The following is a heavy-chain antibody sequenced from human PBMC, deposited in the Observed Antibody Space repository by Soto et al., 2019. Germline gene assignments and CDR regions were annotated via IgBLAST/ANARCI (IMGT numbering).Heavy chain of an antibody. V-gene: IGHV1-69*13. Sequence: AASVKVSCKASGGTFSSYAISWVRQAPGQGLEWMGGIIPIFGTANYAQKFQGRVTITADESTSTAYMELSSLRSEDTAVYYCARANPPPVMGGYNHYGMDVWGQGTTVTVSS. CDR2: IIPIFGTA. CDR3: ARANPPPVMGGYNHYGMDV. J-gene: IGHJ6*02. D-gene: IGHD5-12*01. CDR1: GGTFSSYA.